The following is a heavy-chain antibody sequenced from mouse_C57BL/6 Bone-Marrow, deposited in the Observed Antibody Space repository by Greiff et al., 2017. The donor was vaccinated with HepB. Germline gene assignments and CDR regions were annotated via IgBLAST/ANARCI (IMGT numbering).Heavy chain of an antibody. J-gene: IGHJ3*01. Sequence: VQLQQPGAELVKPGASVKLSCKASGYTFTSYWMHWVKQRPGQGLEWIGMIHPNSGSTNYNEKFKSKATLTVDKSSSTAYMQLSSLTSEDSAVYYCARRGVYSNYAWFAYWGQVTLVTVSA. CDR2: IHPNSGST. CDR3: ARRGVYSNYAWFAY. D-gene: IGHD2-5*01. V-gene: IGHV1-64*01. CDR1: GYTFTSYW.